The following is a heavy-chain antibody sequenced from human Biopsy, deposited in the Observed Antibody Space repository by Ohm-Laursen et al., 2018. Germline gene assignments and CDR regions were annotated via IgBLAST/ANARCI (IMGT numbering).Heavy chain of an antibody. J-gene: IGHJ5*02. D-gene: IGHD5/OR15-5a*01. CDR3: AKPSGGVSTIGFDP. V-gene: IGHV1-2*02. CDR1: GYNFRGYH. Sequence: GSSVKVSCKASGYNFRGYHLHWVRLAPGQGLEWMGWINPDTGETRYAPKFQGRLALTRDVSVNTGYLELSSLGSDDMAIYFCAKPSGGVSTIGFDPWGQGTQIIVS. CDR2: INPDTGET.